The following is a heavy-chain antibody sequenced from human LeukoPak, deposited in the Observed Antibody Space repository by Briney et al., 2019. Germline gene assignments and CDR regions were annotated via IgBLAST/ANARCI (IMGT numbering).Heavy chain of an antibody. V-gene: IGHV4-4*07. D-gene: IGHD3-22*01. CDR3: ARGDWYYYDSSGYYPY. J-gene: IGHJ4*02. CDR2: IYTSGST. CDR1: GGSIGSYY. Sequence: SETLSLTCTVSGGSIGSYYWSWIRQPAGKGLEWIGRIYTSGSTNYNPSLKSRVTMSVDTSKNQFSLKLSSVTAADTAVYYCARGDWYYYDSSGYYPYWGQGTLVTVSS.